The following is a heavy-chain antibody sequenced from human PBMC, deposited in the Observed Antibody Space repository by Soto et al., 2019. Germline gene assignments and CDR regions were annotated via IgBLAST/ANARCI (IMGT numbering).Heavy chain of an antibody. D-gene: IGHD6-19*01. J-gene: IGHJ2*01. Sequence: QVTLKESGPVLVKPTETLTLTCTVSGFSLSNARMGVSWIRQPPGKALEWLAHIFSNDEKSYSTSLKSRLNISKDPSKRQVVLTMTNMDPVYTAPYYCARTAPYSSGWYDPGHFDLWGRATLVTVSS. CDR3: ARTAPYSSGWYDPGHFDL. CDR1: GFSLSNARMG. CDR2: IFSNDEK. V-gene: IGHV2-26*01.